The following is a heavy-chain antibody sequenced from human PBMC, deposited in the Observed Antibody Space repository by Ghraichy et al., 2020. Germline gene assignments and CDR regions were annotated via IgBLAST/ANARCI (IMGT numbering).Heavy chain of an antibody. CDR2: INHSGST. J-gene: IGHJ4*02. V-gene: IGHV4-34*01. CDR3: ASPSWYSSSWSYDY. Sequence: LETLSLTCAVYGGSFSGYYWSWIRQPPGKGLEWIGEINHSGSTNYNPSLKSRVTISVDTSKNQFSLKLSSVTAADTAVYYCASPSWYSSSWSYDYWGQGTLVTVSS. CDR1: GGSFSGYY. D-gene: IGHD6-13*01.